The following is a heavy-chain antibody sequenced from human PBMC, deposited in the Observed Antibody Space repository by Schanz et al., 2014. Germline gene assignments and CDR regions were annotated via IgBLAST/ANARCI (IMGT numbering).Heavy chain of an antibody. D-gene: IGHD3-10*01. CDR2: ISYDGSSK. J-gene: IGHJ3*02. CDR3: ARGIITMVRGGDVGAFDI. V-gene: IGHV3-33*08. Sequence: VQLLESGGGLVQPGGSLRLSCAASGFNFSNYDIHWVRQAPGKGLEWVALISYDGSSKNHADSVQGRFTISRDNSKNALYLQMDSLRAEDTAVYYCARGIITMVRGGDVGAFDIWGQGTMVTVSS. CDR1: GFNFSNYD.